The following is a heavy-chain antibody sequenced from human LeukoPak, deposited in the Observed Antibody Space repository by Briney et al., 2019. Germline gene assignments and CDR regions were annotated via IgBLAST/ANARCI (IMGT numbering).Heavy chain of an antibody. V-gene: IGHV4-34*01. D-gene: IGHD3-10*01. CDR2: INHSGST. J-gene: IGHJ4*02. CDR1: GDSITGYY. Sequence: PSETLSLTCTVSGDSITGYYWSWIRQPPGKGLEWIGEINHSGSTNYNPSLKSRVTISVDTSENQFSLKLSSVTAADTAVYYCARHPLTGITMVRGLFDYWGQGTLVTVSS. CDR3: ARHPLTGITMVRGLFDY.